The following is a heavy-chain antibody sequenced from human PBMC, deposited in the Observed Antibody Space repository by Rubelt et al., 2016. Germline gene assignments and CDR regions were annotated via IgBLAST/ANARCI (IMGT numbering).Heavy chain of an antibody. Sequence: QLQLQESGPGLVKPSETLSLTCTVSGGSISSSSYYWGWIRQPPGKGLEWIGSIYYSGSTNYNPSLKSRVTISVDTSKNQFSLKLSSVTAADTAVYYCATWEEGSSGYTRDYWGQGTLVTVSS. CDR2: IYYSGST. V-gene: IGHV4-39*07. CDR3: ATWEEGSSGYTRDY. D-gene: IGHD3-22*01. CDR1: GGSISSSSYY. J-gene: IGHJ4*02.